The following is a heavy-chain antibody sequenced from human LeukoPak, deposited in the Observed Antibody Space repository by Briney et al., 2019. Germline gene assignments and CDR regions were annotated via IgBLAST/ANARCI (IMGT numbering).Heavy chain of an antibody. V-gene: IGHV3-48*03. CDR1: GFTFSSYE. CDR2: ISSSGSTI. CDR3: TTHYSDSSGYYYGYSFHY. J-gene: IGHJ4*02. Sequence: PGGSLRLSCAASGFTFSSYEMNWVRQAPGKGLEWVSYISSSGSTIYYADSVKGRFTISRDNAKDSLYLQMNSLKTEDTAVYYCTTHYSDSSGYYYGYSFHYWGQGTLVTVSS. D-gene: IGHD3-22*01.